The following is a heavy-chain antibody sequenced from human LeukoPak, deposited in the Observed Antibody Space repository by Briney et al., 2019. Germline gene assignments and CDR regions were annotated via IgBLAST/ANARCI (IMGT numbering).Heavy chain of an antibody. CDR3: SRTPPSADDY. J-gene: IGHJ4*02. V-gene: IGHV1-2*02. CDR1: GYXFTGDY. D-gene: IGHD6-19*01. Sequence: ASVKVSCKASGYXFTGDYMHWVRQAPGQGLEWMGWINPNSGDTNYAQKFQGRVTMTSDTSISTAYMELSTLRSDDTAVYYCSRTPPSADDYWGQGTLVTVSS. CDR2: INPNSGDT.